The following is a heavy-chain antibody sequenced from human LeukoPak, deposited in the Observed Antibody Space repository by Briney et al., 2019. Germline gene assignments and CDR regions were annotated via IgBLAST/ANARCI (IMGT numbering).Heavy chain of an antibody. J-gene: IGHJ4*02. CDR3: TREVDGTALIFDY. V-gene: IGHV3-49*03. D-gene: IGHD1-14*01. CDR2: IRSRIFGGTT. CDR1: GFTFGDYD. Sequence: GGSLRLSCSASGFTFGDYDLSWFRQAPGKGLEWVGFIRSRIFGGTTEYAASVKGRFTISRGDSRGIAHLQMTRLKTDDTAVYYCTREVDGTALIFDYWGPGTLVTVSS.